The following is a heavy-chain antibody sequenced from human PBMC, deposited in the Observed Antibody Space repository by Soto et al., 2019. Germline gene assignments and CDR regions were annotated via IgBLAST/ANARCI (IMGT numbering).Heavy chain of an antibody. V-gene: IGHV1-18*04. J-gene: IGHJ4*02. Sequence: ASVKVSCKASGYTFTSYCISWVRQAPGQGLEWMGWISAYNGNTNYAQKLQGRVTMTTDTSTSTAYMELRSLRSDDTAVYYCARVNGYSSGWTPYYFDYWGQGTLVTVSS. CDR3: ARVNGYSSGWTPYYFDY. CDR1: GYTFTSYC. D-gene: IGHD6-19*01. CDR2: ISAYNGNT.